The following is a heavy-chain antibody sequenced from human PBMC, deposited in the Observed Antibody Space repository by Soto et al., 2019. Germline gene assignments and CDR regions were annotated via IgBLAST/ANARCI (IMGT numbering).Heavy chain of an antibody. D-gene: IGHD3-10*01. CDR1: GLTLSSNA. J-gene: IGHJ6*02. Sequence: QPGGSLRLSCAASGLTLSSNAMSWVRQAPGKGLEWVSAISGSGGRTYYADSVKGRFTISRDNSKNSLYLQMNSLRTEDTALYYCAKDIYASGTQSDYSYGMDVWGQGTTVTVSS. V-gene: IGHV3-43*02. CDR3: AKDIYASGTQSDYSYGMDV. CDR2: ISGSGGRT.